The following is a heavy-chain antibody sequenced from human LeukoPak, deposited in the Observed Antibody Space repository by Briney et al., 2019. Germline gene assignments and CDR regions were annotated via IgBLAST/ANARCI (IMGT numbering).Heavy chain of an antibody. D-gene: IGHD6-19*01. CDR1: GFTFSSYA. CDR2: ISYDGSNK. Sequence: PGGSLRLSCAASGFTFSSYAMHWVRQAPGKGLEWEAVISYDGSNKYYADSVKGRFTISRDNSKNTLYLQMNSLRAEDTAVYYCARDPPYSSGWFNYFDYWGQGTLVTVSS. J-gene: IGHJ4*02. CDR3: ARDPPYSSGWFNYFDY. V-gene: IGHV3-30*04.